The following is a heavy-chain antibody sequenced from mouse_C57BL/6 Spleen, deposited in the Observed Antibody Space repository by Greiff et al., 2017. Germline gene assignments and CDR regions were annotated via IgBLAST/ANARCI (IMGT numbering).Heavy chain of an antibody. CDR3: ARTEDPNWYLDV. Sequence: QVQLKQSGAELVRPGSSVKLSCKASGYTFTGYWMHWVKQRPIQGLEWIGNIDPSDSETHYNQKFKDKATLTVDKSSSTAYMQLSSLTSADSAVYDCARTEDPNWYLDVWGTGTTVTVSS. CDR1: GYTFTGYW. CDR2: IDPSDSET. V-gene: IGHV1-52*01. J-gene: IGHJ1*03.